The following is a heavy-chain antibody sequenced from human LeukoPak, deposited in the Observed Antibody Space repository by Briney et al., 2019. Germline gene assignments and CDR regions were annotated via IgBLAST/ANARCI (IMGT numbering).Heavy chain of an antibody. CDR2: IYTSGST. CDR3: AREGYSSSPYYFDY. D-gene: IGHD6-13*01. Sequence: SETLSLTCTVSGGSISSGSYYWSWIRQPAGKGLEWIGRIYTSGSTNYNPSLKSRVTISVDTSKNQFSLKLSSVTAADTAVYYCAREGYSSSPYYFDYWGQGTLVTVSS. V-gene: IGHV4-61*02. CDR1: GGSISSGSYY. J-gene: IGHJ4*02.